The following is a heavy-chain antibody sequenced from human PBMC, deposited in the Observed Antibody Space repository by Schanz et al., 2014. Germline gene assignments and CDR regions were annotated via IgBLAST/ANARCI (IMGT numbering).Heavy chain of an antibody. CDR3: ARDKGGLIPFDY. CDR2: ISWNSVSI. Sequence: EVYLVESGGDLVQPGTSLRLSCAASGFTFDDFGMHWVRQAPGKALEWVSGISWNSVSIGYADSVKGRFTISRDNAKKSLYLQMNSMRAEDTAVYYCARDKGGLIPFDYWGQGTLVAVSS. V-gene: IGHV3-9*01. D-gene: IGHD2-15*01. J-gene: IGHJ4*02. CDR1: GFTFDDFG.